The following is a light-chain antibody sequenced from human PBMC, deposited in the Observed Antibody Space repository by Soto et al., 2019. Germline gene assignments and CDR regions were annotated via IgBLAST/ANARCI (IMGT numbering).Light chain of an antibody. CDR1: QSVSSSY. CDR2: GAS. Sequence: EIVLTQSPGTLSLSPGERATLSCRASQSVSSSYLAWYQQKPRQAPRLLMYGASSRATGTPDRISVSGSGTDFTLTSSRLEPEDFAVYYCLQYGSARTFGQGTKVDIK. J-gene: IGKJ1*01. V-gene: IGKV3-20*01. CDR3: LQYGSART.